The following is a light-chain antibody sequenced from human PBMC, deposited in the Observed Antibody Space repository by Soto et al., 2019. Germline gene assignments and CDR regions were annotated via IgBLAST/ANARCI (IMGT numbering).Light chain of an antibody. V-gene: IGLV3-21*02. J-gene: IGLJ2*01. CDR1: KIGRKS. CDR2: EDG. Sequence: SYELTQPPSLSVAPGQTAKITCGGDKIGRKSVPWYQQKSGQAPVLVVYEDGARPSGIPERFSGSNSGNTATLTISRVEVGDEADYFCQVWDSDLHVVFGGGTKLTVL. CDR3: QVWDSDLHVV.